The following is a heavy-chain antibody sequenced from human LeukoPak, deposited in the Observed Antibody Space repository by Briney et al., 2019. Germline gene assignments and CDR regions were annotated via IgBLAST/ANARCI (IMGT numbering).Heavy chain of an antibody. J-gene: IGHJ5*02. CDR1: GFTFSTYA. CDR2: ISGSGGTT. D-gene: IGHD5-12*01. V-gene: IGHV3-23*01. Sequence: GGSLRLSCVASGFTFSTYAMSWVRQAPGKGLEWVSTISGSGGTTYYAESVKGRFTISRDNSKDTLYLQMNSLRAEDTAVYYCAKGAASSGYGAWFDPWGQGTLVTVSS. CDR3: AKGAASSGYGAWFDP.